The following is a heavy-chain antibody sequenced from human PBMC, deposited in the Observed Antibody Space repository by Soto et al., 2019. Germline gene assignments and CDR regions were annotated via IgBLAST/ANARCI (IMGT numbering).Heavy chain of an antibody. V-gene: IGHV1-2*04. CDR1: GYTFTGYY. D-gene: IGHD4-17*01. Sequence: ASVKVSCKASGYTFTGYYMHWVRQAPGQGLEWMGWINPNSGGTNYAQKFQGWVTMTRDTSISTAYMELSRLRSDDTAVYYSARAGAYGDDAFDIWGKGTRVTV. CDR3: ARAGAYGDDAFDI. CDR2: INPNSGGT. J-gene: IGHJ3*02.